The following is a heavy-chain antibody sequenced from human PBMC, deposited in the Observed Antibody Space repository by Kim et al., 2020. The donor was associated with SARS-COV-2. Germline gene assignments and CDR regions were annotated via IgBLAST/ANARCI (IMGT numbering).Heavy chain of an antibody. V-gene: IGHV3-13*01. CDR3: ARADSKIAARGYYYYMDV. D-gene: IGHD6-6*01. J-gene: IGHJ6*03. CDR2: IGTAGDT. CDR1: GFTFSSYD. Sequence: GGSLRPSCAASGFTFSSYDMHWVRQGTGKGLEWVSAIGTAGDTYYPGSVKGRFTISRENAKNSLYLQMNSLRAGDTAVYYCARADSKIAARGYYYYMDVWGKGTTVTVSS.